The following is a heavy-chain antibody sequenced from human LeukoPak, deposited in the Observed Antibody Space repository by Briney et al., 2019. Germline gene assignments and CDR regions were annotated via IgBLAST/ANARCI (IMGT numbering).Heavy chain of an antibody. CDR2: ISYDGSNK. J-gene: IGHJ4*02. CDR3: ATGRDGYNLDY. V-gene: IGHV3-30-3*02. Sequence: PGRSLRLSCAASGFTYSSYAMHWVRQAPGKGPEWVAVISYDGSNKYYADSVKGRFTISRDNSKNTLYLQMNSLRAEDTAVYYCATGRDGYNLDYWGQGTLVTVSS. CDR1: GFTYSSYA. D-gene: IGHD5-24*01.